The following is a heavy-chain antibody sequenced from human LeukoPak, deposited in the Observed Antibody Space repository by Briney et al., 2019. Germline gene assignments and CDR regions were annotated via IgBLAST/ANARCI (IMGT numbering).Heavy chain of an antibody. V-gene: IGHV4-30-2*01. D-gene: IGHD2-2*01. CDR3: ARAPRRVPNWFDP. CDR2: IYHSGST. J-gene: IGHJ5*01. CDR1: GGSISSGGYS. Sequence: PSQTLSLTCAVSGGSISSGGYSWSWIRQPPGKGLEWIGYIYHSGSTYYNPSLKSRVTISVDRSKNQFSLKLSSVTAADTAVYYCARAPRRVPNWFDPWGQGTLVTVSS.